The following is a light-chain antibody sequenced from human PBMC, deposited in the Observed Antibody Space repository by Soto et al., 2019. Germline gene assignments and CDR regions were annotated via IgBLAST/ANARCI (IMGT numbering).Light chain of an antibody. CDR3: NSYAGSNNVV. CDR1: SSDVGGYNY. CDR2: EVS. J-gene: IGLJ2*01. V-gene: IGLV2-8*01. Sequence: QSALTQPPSASGSPGQSVTISCTGTSSDVGGYNYVSWYQHHPGKAPKLMIYEVSKQPSGVPDRFSGSKSGNTASLTVSGLQAEDEADYYCNSYAGSNNVVFGGGTKLTVL.